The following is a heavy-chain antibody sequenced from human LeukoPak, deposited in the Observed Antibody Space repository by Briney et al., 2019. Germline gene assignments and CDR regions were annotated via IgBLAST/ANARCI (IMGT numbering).Heavy chain of an antibody. D-gene: IGHD3-22*01. CDR2: PYYRSKWYN. V-gene: IGHV6-1*01. CDR3: AREGPYYYDSSGYLYWYFDL. Sequence: SQTLSLICAISGDSVSSNSAAWNWIRQSPSRGLEWLGRPYYRSKWYNDYAVSVKSRITINPDTSKNQFSLQLNSVTPEDTAVYYCAREGPYYYDSSGYLYWYFDLWGRGTLVTVSS. CDR1: GDSVSSNSAA. J-gene: IGHJ2*01.